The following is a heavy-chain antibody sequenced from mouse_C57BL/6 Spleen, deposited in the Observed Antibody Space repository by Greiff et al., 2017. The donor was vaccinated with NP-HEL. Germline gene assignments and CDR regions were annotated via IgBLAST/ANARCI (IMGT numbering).Heavy chain of an antibody. Sequence: QVQLQQSGPELVKPGASVKISCKASGYAFSSSWMNWVKQRPGKGLEWIGRIYPGDGDTNYNGQFKGKATLTADKSSSTAYMQLSSLTSEDSAVYVCARWGRRGHGWFAYWGQGTLVTVSA. J-gene: IGHJ3*01. V-gene: IGHV1-82*01. CDR3: ARWGRRGHGWFAY. CDR1: GYAFSSSW. CDR2: IYPGDGDT.